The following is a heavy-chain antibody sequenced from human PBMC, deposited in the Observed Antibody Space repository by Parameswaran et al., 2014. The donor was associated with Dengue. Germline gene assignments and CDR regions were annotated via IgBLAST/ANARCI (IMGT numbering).Heavy chain of an antibody. Sequence: VRQAPGKGLEWIGYIYHTGSTKYNPSLKGRVTFSVDTSANQFSLRLNSVTAADTAVYYCATGGGFMGGFDFWGQGTLVTVSS. D-gene: IGHD3-16*01. CDR2: IYHTGST. CDR3: ATGGGFMGGFDF. V-gene: IGHV4-59*01. J-gene: IGHJ4*02.